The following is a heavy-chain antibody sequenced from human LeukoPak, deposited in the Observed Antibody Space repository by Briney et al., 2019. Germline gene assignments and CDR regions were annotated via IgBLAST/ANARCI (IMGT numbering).Heavy chain of an antibody. V-gene: IGHV4-30-2*01. D-gene: IGHD7-27*01. J-gene: IGHJ4*02. CDR3: ARLPTNWGDIDY. Sequence: PSQTLSLTCTVSGGSISSGGYYWSWIRQPPGKGLEWIGYIYHSGSTYYNPSLKSRVTISVDRSKNQFSLKLSSVTAADTAVYYCARLPTNWGDIDYWGQGTLVTVSS. CDR1: GGSISSGGYY. CDR2: IYHSGST.